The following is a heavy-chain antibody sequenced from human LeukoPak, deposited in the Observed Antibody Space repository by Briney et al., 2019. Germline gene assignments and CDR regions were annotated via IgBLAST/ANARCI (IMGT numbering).Heavy chain of an antibody. CDR2: ISSSSSTI. D-gene: IGHD3-10*01. CDR1: GFTFSTYN. V-gene: IGHV3-48*01. J-gene: IGHJ3*02. CDR3: ARATPIWFHDAFDI. Sequence: GGSLRLSCAASGFTFSTYNMNWVRQAPGKGLEWVSYISSSSSTIYYADSVKGRFTISRDNAKNSLYLQMNSLRADDTAVYYCARATPIWFHDAFDIWGQGTMVTVSS.